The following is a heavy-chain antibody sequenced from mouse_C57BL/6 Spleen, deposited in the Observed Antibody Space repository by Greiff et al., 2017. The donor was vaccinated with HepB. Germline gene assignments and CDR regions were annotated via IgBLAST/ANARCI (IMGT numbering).Heavy chain of an antibody. Sequence: EVHLVESEGGLVQPGSSMKLSCTASGFTFSDYYMAWVRQVPEKGLEWVANINYDGSSTYYLDSLKSRFIISRDNAKNILYLQMSSLKSEDTATYYCARDLDYYGSSWYFDVWGTGTTVTVSS. CDR2: INYDGSST. CDR1: GFTFSDYY. V-gene: IGHV5-16*01. CDR3: ARDLDYYGSSWYFDV. J-gene: IGHJ1*03. D-gene: IGHD1-1*01.